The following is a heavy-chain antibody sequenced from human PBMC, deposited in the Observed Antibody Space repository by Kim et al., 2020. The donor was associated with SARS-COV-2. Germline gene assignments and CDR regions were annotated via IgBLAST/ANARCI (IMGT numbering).Heavy chain of an antibody. D-gene: IGHD5-18*01. J-gene: IGHJ6*02. CDR1: GGTFSSYA. CDR3: ASGYSYGRAYRSAYGMDV. Sequence: SVKVSCKASGGTFSSYAISWVRQAPGQGLEWMGGIIPIFGTANYAQKFQGRVTITADESTSTAYMELSSLRSEDTAVYYCASGYSYGRAYRSAYGMDVWGQGTTVTVSS. CDR2: IIPIFGTA. V-gene: IGHV1-69*13.